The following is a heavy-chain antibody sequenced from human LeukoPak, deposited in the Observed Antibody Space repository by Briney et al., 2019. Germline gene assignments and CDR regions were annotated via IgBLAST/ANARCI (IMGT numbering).Heavy chain of an antibody. D-gene: IGHD3-3*01. Sequence: SQTLSLTCTVSGGSISSGSYYWSWIRQPAGKGLEWIGRIYTSGSTNYNPSLKSRVTMSVDTSKNQFSLKLSSVTAADTAVYYCARDRHDFWSGSYFDYWGQGTLVTVSS. J-gene: IGHJ4*02. CDR1: GGSISSGSYY. CDR3: ARDRHDFWSGSYFDY. V-gene: IGHV4-61*02. CDR2: IYTSGST.